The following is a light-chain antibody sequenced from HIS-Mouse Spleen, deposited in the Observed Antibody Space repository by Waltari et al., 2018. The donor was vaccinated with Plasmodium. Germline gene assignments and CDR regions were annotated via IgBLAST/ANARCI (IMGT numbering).Light chain of an antibody. CDR1: ALPTKY. CDR2: EDS. Sequence: VSPGQTARITCSGDALPTKYAYWYQQKSGQAPVLVIYEDSKRPSGIPERFSGSSSGTMATWTISGAQVEDEADYYCYSTDSSGNHRVFGGGTKLTVL. V-gene: IGLV3-10*01. J-gene: IGLJ3*02. CDR3: YSTDSSGNHRV.